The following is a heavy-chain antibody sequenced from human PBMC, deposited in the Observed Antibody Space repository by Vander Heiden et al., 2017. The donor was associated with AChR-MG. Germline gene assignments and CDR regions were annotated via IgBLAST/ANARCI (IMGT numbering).Heavy chain of an antibody. D-gene: IGHD3-22*01. Sequence: QVQLVQSGAEVKKPGSSVKVSCKASGGTFSSYAISWVRQAPGQGLEWMGGIIPIFGTANYAQKFQGRVTITADESTSTAYMELSSLRSEDTAVYYCARTGANYYDSSGAFDIWGQGTMVTVSS. CDR1: GGTFSSYA. J-gene: IGHJ3*02. CDR3: ARTGANYYDSSGAFDI. CDR2: IIPIFGTA. V-gene: IGHV1-69*01.